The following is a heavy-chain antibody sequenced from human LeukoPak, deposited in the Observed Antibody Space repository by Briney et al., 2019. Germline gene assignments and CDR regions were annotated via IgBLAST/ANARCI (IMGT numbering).Heavy chain of an antibody. Sequence: SETLSLTCTVSGGSISSYFWSWIRQPAGKGLEWIGRIHNNGGAHYNPSLKSRLAMSVDTSKNQFSLKLSSVTATDTALYYCARHSDDFWSGRQNYHYYLDVWGKGTTVIVSS. CDR2: IHNNGGA. CDR3: ARHSDDFWSGRQNYHYYLDV. V-gene: IGHV4-4*07. CDR1: GGSISSYF. J-gene: IGHJ6*03. D-gene: IGHD3-3*01.